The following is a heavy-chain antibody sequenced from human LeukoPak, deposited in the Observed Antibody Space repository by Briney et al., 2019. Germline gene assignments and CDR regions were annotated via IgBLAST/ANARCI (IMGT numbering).Heavy chain of an antibody. CDR2: NSAYNGDT. CDR3: ARDPSNTSGRYEHLDY. J-gene: IGHJ4*02. D-gene: IGHD6-19*01. CDR1: GYTFTSHS. V-gene: IGHV1-18*01. Sequence: ASVKVSCKASGYTFTSHSISWVRQAPGQGLEWMGWNSAYNGDTKYAQKFQDRVTMTTDASTTTAYMELRSLTSDDTAVYYCARDPSNTSGRYEHLDYWGQGTLVTVSS.